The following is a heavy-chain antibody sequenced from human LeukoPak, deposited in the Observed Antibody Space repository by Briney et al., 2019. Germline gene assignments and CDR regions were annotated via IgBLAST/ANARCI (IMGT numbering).Heavy chain of an antibody. CDR3: ARGRDTAMVIGWFDP. J-gene: IGHJ5*02. CDR1: RFTFSSFW. D-gene: IGHD5-18*01. Sequence: GGSLRLSCAASRFTFSSFWMSWVRQAPGKGLEWVANIKQDGSEKYYVDSVKGRFTISRDNAKNSLYLQMNSLRAEDTAVYYCARGRDTAMVIGWFDPWGQGTLVTVSS. V-gene: IGHV3-7*02. CDR2: IKQDGSEK.